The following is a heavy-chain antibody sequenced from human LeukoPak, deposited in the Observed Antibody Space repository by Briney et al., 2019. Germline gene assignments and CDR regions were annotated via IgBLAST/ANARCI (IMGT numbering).Heavy chain of an antibody. CDR2: ISGSGSST. CDR1: GFTFSSYA. V-gene: IGHV3-23*01. D-gene: IGHD1-14*01. J-gene: IGHJ4*02. Sequence: GGSLRLSCAGSGFTFSSYAMSWVRQAPGKGLEWVSGISGSGSSTHYADSVKGRFTISRDNSKSTLYLQMSSLRDEDTAVYYCANYRSWGQGTQVTVSS. CDR3: ANYRS.